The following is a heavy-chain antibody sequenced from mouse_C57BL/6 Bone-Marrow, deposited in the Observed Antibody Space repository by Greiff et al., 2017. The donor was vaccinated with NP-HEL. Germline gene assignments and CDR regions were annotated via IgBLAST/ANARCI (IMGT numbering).Heavy chain of an antibody. V-gene: IGHV1-81*01. CDR3: ARRVYDGYYPFAY. CDR2: IYPRSGNT. J-gene: IGHJ3*01. D-gene: IGHD2-3*01. Sequence: VQLQQSGAELARPGASVKLSCKASGYTFTSYGISWVKQRTGQGLEWIGEIYPRSGNTYYNEKFKGKATLPADKSSSTAYMELRSLTSEDSAVYVCARRVYDGYYPFAYWGQGTLVTVSA. CDR1: GYTFTSYG.